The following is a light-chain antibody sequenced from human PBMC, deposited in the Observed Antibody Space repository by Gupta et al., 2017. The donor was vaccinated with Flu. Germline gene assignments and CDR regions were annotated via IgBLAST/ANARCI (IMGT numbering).Light chain of an antibody. CDR3: SAKTSSSTLV. J-gene: IGLJ3*02. V-gene: IGLV2-14*01. Sequence: QSALTQPASVSGSPGQSITISCTGTSSDVGGYKYVSWYQQHPGKAPKLMICEVSNRPAGVANRFSGSKSGNTASLAISERQDEDEADYYCSAKTSSSTLVFGGGTKLTVL. CDR2: EVS. CDR1: SSDVGGYKY.